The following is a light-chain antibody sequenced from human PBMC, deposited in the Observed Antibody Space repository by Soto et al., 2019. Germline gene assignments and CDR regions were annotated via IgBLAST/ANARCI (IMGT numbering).Light chain of an antibody. V-gene: IGKV1-39*01. CDR2: TVS. CDR1: QSIGNS. Sequence: DIQMTQSPSSLSASVGDRVTITCRASQSIGNSLNWYQQKPGKAPELLIYTVSSLHSGVPSRFSGSGSGTDFLITISGVQLDDCATYYCQQSHSTPPTFGGGTKVELK. J-gene: IGKJ4*01. CDR3: QQSHSTPPT.